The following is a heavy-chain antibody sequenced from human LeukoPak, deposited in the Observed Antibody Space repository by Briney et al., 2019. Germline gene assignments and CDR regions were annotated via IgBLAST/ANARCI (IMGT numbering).Heavy chain of an antibody. CDR3: ARLSSGRPHEYFQH. J-gene: IGHJ1*01. CDR1: GGSFSGYY. Sequence: TSETLSLTCAVFGGSFSGYYWSWVRQPPGKGLEWIAYIYYSRSTNYNPSLKSRATISVDTSKNQFSLKLTSVTAADTAVYYCARLSSGRPHEYFQHWGQGTLVTVSS. V-gene: IGHV4-59*01. CDR2: IYYSRST. D-gene: IGHD3-22*01.